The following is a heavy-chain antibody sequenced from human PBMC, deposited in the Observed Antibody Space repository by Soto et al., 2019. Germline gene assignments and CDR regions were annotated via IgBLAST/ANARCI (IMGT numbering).Heavy chain of an antibody. J-gene: IGHJ6*02. CDR3: AGGDNYYALGV. CDR1: ASTFSNYI. D-gene: IGHD2-15*01. V-gene: IGHV3-30*04. CDR2: ISYDGRNS. Sequence: QLQLVESGGGVVQPGRSLRLSCAASASTFSNYIMHWVRQAPGKGLEWVAFISYDGRNSNYADFVEGRFTISRDNSKNMLYMQLSSLRPDDTAVYYCAGGDNYYALGVWGQGTTVTVSS.